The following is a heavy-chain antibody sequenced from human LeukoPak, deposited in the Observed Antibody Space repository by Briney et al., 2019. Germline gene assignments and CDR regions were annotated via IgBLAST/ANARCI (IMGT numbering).Heavy chain of an antibody. J-gene: IGHJ4*02. CDR2: IYYTGST. D-gene: IGHD6-13*01. V-gene: IGHV4-39*01. CDR3: ARGSGEAAAGLDY. CDR1: GGSITSSSYY. Sequence: SETLSLTCTVSGGSITSSSYYWGWIRQPPGKGPEWIGSIYYTGSTSYNPSLKSRVTISVDTSKNQFSLKLSSVTAADTAVYYCARGSGEAAAGLDYWGQGTLVTASS.